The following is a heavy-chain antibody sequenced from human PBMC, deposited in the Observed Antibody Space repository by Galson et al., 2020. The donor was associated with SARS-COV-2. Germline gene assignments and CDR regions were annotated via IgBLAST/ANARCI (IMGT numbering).Heavy chain of an antibody. D-gene: IGHD3-22*01. Sequence: TGGSLRLSCAASGFTFSNAWMSWVRQAPGKGLEWVGRIKSKTDGGTTDYAAPVKGRFTISRDDSKNTLYLQMNSLKTEDTAVYYCTTGTYYYDSSGYSNDAFDIWGQGTMVTVSS. V-gene: IGHV3-15*01. CDR3: TTGTYYYDSSGYSNDAFDI. CDR1: GFTFSNAW. CDR2: IKSKTDGGTT. J-gene: IGHJ3*02.